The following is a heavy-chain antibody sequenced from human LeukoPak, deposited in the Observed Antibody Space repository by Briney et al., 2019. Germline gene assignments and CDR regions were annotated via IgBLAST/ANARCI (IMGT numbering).Heavy chain of an antibody. CDR2: INPNSGGT. V-gene: IGHV1-2*02. J-gene: IGHJ5*02. CDR1: GYTFTGFY. CDR3: ARHMTTANDWFDP. D-gene: IGHD4-17*01. Sequence: ASVKVSCKASGYTFTGFYMHWVRQAPGQGLEWMGWINPNSGGTNYAQKFQGRVTMTRDTSISTAYMELSRLRSDDTAVYYCARHMTTANDWFDPWGKGTLVTVSS.